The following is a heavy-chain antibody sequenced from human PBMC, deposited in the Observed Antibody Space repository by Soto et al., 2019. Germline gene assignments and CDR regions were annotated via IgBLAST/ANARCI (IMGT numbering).Heavy chain of an antibody. CDR3: ARDQYCISTSCPGPD. D-gene: IGHD2-2*01. CDR1: GFTVSSNY. CDR2: IYSGGST. V-gene: IGHV3-53*01. Sequence: GGSLRLSCAASGFTVSSNYMSWVRQAPGKGLEWVSVIYSGGSTYYADSVKGRFTISRDNSKNTLYLQMNSLRAEDTAVYYCARDQYCISTSCPGPDWGQGTLVTVSS. J-gene: IGHJ4*02.